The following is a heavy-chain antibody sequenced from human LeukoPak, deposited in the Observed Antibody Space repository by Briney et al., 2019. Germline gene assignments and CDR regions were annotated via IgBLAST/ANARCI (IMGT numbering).Heavy chain of an antibody. CDR3: AIHPYYDFWSGYIKLDY. CDR2: IIPILGIA. D-gene: IGHD3-3*01. V-gene: IGHV1-69*02. Sequence: SVKVSCKASGGTFSSYTISWVRQAPGQGLEWMGRIIPILGIANYAHKFQGRVTITADKSTSTAYMELSSLRSEDTAVYYCAIHPYYDFWSGYIKLDYWGQGTLVTVSS. CDR1: GGTFSSYT. J-gene: IGHJ4*02.